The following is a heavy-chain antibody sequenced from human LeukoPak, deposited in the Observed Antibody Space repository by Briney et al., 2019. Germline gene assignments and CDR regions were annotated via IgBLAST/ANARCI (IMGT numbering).Heavy chain of an antibody. J-gene: IGHJ6*02. V-gene: IGHV1-2*02. CDR3: AAIVGSTSYYYYGMDV. D-gene: IGHD1-26*01. CDR1: GYSFTDFF. Sequence: ASVKVSRKASGYSFTDFFIHWVRQAPGQGLEWMGWINPNSGATNYAREFQGRVTMTRDTSITTASMELSRLTSDDTAVYYCAAIVGSTSYYYYGMDVWGQGTTVTVSS. CDR2: INPNSGAT.